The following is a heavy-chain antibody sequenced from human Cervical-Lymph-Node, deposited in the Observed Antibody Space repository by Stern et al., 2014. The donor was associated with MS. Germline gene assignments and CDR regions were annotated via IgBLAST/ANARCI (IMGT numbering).Heavy chain of an antibody. CDR3: ARATDL. V-gene: IGHV4-59*01. J-gene: IGHJ5*02. Sequence: QVQLVESCPGLLRPSETLSLTCTVSGASITSYYWSWIRQPPGKGLEWIGYIYYSGTTNYNASLKGRVAISIDTSKTQFSLRLSSVTAADTAVYYCARATDLWGQGTLVTVSS. CDR1: GASITSYY. CDR2: IYYSGTT.